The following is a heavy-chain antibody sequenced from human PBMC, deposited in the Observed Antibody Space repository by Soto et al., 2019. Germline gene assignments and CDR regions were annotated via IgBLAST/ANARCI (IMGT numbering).Heavy chain of an antibody. CDR1: GFTFSSYA. CDR2: ISGSGGST. V-gene: IGHV3-23*01. Sequence: GGSLRLSCAASGFTFSSYAMSWVRQAPGKGLEWVSAISGSGGSTYYADSVKGRFTISRDNSKNTLYLQMNSLRAEDTAVYYCAKDGEWLRLLLAHFDYWGQGTLVTVSS. CDR3: AKDGEWLRLLLAHFDY. J-gene: IGHJ4*02. D-gene: IGHD5-12*01.